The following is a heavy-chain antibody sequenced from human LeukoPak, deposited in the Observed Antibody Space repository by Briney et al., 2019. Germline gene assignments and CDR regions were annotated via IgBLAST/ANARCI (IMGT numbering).Heavy chain of an antibody. CDR1: GYSFTSYW. D-gene: IGHD3-9*01. CDR2: IDPSDSYT. Sequence: GESLKISCKGSGYSFTSYWISWVRPMPGKGLEWMGRIDPSDSYTNYSPSFQGHVTISADKSISTAYLQWSSLKASDTAMYYCARRNRGVYDILTGYYGYWFDPWGQGTLVTVSS. V-gene: IGHV5-10-1*01. J-gene: IGHJ5*02. CDR3: ARRNRGVYDILTGYYGYWFDP.